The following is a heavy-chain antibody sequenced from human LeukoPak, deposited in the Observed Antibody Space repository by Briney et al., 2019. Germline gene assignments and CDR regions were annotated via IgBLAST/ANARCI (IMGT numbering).Heavy chain of an antibody. J-gene: IGHJ4*02. Sequence: ASVKASCKASGYSITDYYIHWIRQARGEGLERMVWGDPRTGAAIYAQKFQGRVTMTRDTSLNTVYLEMSGLIPDDTAVYYCGRDNYGPVDYWGQGTLVTVSS. CDR1: GYSITDYY. CDR3: GRDNYGPVDY. CDR2: GDPRTGAA. D-gene: IGHD3-16*01. V-gene: IGHV1-2*02.